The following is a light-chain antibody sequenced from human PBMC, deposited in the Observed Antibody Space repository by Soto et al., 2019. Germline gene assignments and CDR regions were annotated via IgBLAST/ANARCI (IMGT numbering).Light chain of an antibody. Sequence: IVLTQAPATLSLSPGERATLSCLASQRVSNYLAWYQQRPGQAPRLLIYDASNRATGIPASFSGSGSGTDFTLTINSLGPEDFAVYFCQLRYYWPPAFGQGTRLEIK. V-gene: IGKV3-11*01. CDR3: QLRYYWPPA. CDR2: DAS. CDR1: QRVSNY. J-gene: IGKJ5*01.